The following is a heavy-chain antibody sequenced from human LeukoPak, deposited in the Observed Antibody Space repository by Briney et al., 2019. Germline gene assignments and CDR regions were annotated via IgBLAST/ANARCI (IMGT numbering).Heavy chain of an antibody. J-gene: IGHJ4*02. CDR2: ISGSGGST. Sequence: GGSLRLSCADSGFTFSSYAMSWVRQAPGKGLGWVSAISGSGGSTYYADSVKGRFTISRDNSKNTLYLQMNSLSAEDTAVYYCAKEGCSSTSCYLSEFDYWGQGTLVTVSS. CDR3: AKEGCSSTSCYLSEFDY. D-gene: IGHD2-2*01. V-gene: IGHV3-23*01. CDR1: GFTFSSYA.